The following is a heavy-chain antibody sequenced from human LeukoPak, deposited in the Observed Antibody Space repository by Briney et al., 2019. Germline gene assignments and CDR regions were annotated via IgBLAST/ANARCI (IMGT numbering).Heavy chain of an antibody. CDR2: IKQDGSEK. V-gene: IGHV3-7*03. J-gene: IGHJ6*03. Sequence: PGGSLRLSCAASGFTFSSYWMSWVRQAPGKGLEWVANIKQDGSEKYYVDSVKGRFTISRDNAKNSLCLQMNSLRAEDTAVYYCAKEAKKPIIGYGSGGSYYFYMDVWGKGTTVTISS. CDR3: AKEAKKPIIGYGSGGSYYFYMDV. D-gene: IGHD3-10*01. CDR1: GFTFSSYW.